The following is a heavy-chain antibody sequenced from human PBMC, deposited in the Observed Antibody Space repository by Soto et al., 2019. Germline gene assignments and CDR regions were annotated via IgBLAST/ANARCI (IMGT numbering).Heavy chain of an antibody. CDR2: ITYSGDT. CDR3: ARYHNFWSGYYADY. Sequence: TSETLSLTCSVSGDSLSSGGYYWTWIRHPPGKGLEWIGCITYSGDTHYNPSLRSRVFISGDTSKNHFSLKVNSVTAADTAVYYCARYHNFWSGYYADYWGQGTLVTVSS. J-gene: IGHJ4*02. V-gene: IGHV4-61*03. D-gene: IGHD3-3*01. CDR1: GDSLSSGGYY.